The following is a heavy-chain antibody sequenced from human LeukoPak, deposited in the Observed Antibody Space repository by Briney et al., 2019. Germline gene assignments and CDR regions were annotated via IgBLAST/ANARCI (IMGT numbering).Heavy chain of an antibody. CDR1: GYTFTGYY. V-gene: IGHV1-2*02. D-gene: IGHD4-17*01. CDR2: INPNSGGT. Sequence: ASVKVSCKASGYTFTGYYMHWVRQAPGQGLEWMGWINPNSGGTNYAQKFQGRVTMTRDTSISTAYMELSRLRSDDMAVYYCAARGSVTTPIGYWGQGTLVTVSS. CDR3: AARGSVTTPIGY. J-gene: IGHJ4*02.